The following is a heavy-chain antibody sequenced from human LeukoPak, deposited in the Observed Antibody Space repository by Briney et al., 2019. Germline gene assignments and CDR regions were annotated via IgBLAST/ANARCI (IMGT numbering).Heavy chain of an antibody. CDR1: GYTFTSYY. J-gene: IGHJ4*02. V-gene: IGHV1-46*01. CDR2: INPSGGST. CDR3: AREGSSGWYGGTAQPTFDY. D-gene: IGHD6-19*01. Sequence: ASVKVSCKASGYTFTSYYMHWVRQAPGQGLEWMGIINPSGGSTSYAQKFQGRVTMTRDTSTSTVYMELRSLRSDDTAVYYCAREGSSGWYGGTAQPTFDYWGQGTLVTVSS.